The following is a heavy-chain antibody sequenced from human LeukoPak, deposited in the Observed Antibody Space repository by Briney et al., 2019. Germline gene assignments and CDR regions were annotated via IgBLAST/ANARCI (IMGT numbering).Heavy chain of an antibody. CDR1: EFTFSSYA. J-gene: IGHJ4*02. D-gene: IGHD3-10*01. CDR3: AGSRFGELLGYFDY. V-gene: IGHV3-23*01. CDR2: ISGSGGST. Sequence: GGSLRLSCAASEFTFSSYAMCWVRQAPGKGLEWVSAISGSGGSTYYADSVKGRFTISRDNSKNTLYLKMNSLRAEDTAVYYCAGSRFGELLGYFDYWGQGTLVTVSS.